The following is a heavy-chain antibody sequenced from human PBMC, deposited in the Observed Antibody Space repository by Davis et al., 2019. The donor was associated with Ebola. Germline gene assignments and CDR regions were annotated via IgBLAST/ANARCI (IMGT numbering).Heavy chain of an antibody. J-gene: IGHJ4*02. Sequence: GESLKISCAASGFSFSIYGMHWVRQAPGKGLEWVAGISYHGNYISYVDSVKGRFTISRDNSDNTLYLQMNSLRVEDTAVYYCARDNYWKLDYWGQGILVTVSS. CDR1: GFSFSIYG. CDR2: ISYHGNYI. D-gene: IGHD4-11*01. CDR3: ARDNYWKLDY. V-gene: IGHV3-30*03.